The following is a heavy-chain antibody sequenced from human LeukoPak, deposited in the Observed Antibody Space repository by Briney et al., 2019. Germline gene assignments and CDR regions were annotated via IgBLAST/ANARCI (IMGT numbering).Heavy chain of an antibody. CDR2: INHSGST. D-gene: IGHD5-24*01. CDR1: GGSFSGYY. Sequence: SETLSLTCAVYGGSFSGYYWSWIRQPPGKGLEWIGEINHSGSTNYNPSLKSRVTISVDTSKNQFSLKLSSVTAADTAVYYCARGYGYNPGGLLDYWGQGTLVTVSS. CDR3: ARGYGYNPGGLLDY. J-gene: IGHJ4*02. V-gene: IGHV4-34*01.